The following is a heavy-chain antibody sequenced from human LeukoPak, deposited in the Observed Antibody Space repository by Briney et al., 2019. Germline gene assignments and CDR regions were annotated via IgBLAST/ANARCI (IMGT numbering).Heavy chain of an antibody. V-gene: IGHV4-31*03. CDR2: IYYSGST. J-gene: IGHJ5*02. CDR3: ARALEFTKLEFDP. Sequence: SEALSLTCTVSGGSVGRGGYYWNWIRQHPGKGLEWIGYIYYSGSTYYNPSLKSRVTISVDTSKNQFSLKLSSVTAADTAVYYCARALEFTKLEFDPWGQGTLVTVSS. D-gene: IGHD1-1*01. CDR1: GGSVGRGGYY.